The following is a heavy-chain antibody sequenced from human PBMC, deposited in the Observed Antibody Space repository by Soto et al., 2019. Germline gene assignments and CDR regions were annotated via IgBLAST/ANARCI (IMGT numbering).Heavy chain of an antibody. D-gene: IGHD2-2*01. J-gene: IGHJ6*02. Sequence: QVQLVQSGAEVKKPGSSVKVSCKASGGTFSSYAISWVRQAPGQGLEWMGGIIPIFGTANYAQKFQGRVTITADESTSTDYMELSSLRSEDTAVYYCARDIVVVPAATGHYYYYGMDVWGQGTTVTVSS. V-gene: IGHV1-69*01. CDR1: GGTFSSYA. CDR3: ARDIVVVPAATGHYYYYGMDV. CDR2: IIPIFGTA.